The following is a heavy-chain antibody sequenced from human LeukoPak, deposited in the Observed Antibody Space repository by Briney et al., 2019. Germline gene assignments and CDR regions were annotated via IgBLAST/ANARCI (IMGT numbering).Heavy chain of an antibody. D-gene: IGHD6-13*01. V-gene: IGHV3-21*01. CDR3: ARDVGSSWLGAFDI. Sequence: GGSLRLSCAASGFTFSSYSMNWVRQAPGKGLEWVSSISSSSSYIYYADSVKGRFTISRDNAKNSLYLQMNSLRAEDTAVYYCARDVGSSWLGAFDIWGQGTMVTVSS. CDR1: GFTFSSYS. J-gene: IGHJ3*02. CDR2: ISSSSSYI.